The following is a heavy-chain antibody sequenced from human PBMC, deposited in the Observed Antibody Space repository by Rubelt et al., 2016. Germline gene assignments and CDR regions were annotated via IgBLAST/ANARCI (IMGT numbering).Heavy chain of an antibody. D-gene: IGHD6-19*01. CDR3: ARAVDIAVAGTFWLDY. J-gene: IGHJ4*02. V-gene: IGHV3-33*01. CDR2: IWYDGSNK. Sequence: IWYDGSNKFYADSVKGRFSISKDNSKNTLYLQMNSLRAEDTAVYYCARAVDIAVAGTFWLDYWGQGTLVTVSS.